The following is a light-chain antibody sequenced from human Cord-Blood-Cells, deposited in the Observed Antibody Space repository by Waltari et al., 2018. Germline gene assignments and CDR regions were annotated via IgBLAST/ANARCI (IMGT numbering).Light chain of an antibody. Sequence: EIGMTHYPATLSVSPGERATLTCRASQSVSSNLAWYQQKPGQAPKLLIYGASTRATGIPARFSGSGSGTEFTLTISSLQSEDFAVYYCQQYNNWPLGFGGGTKVEIK. CDR2: GAS. J-gene: IGKJ4*01. CDR1: QSVSSN. V-gene: IGKV3-15*01. CDR3: QQYNNWPLG.